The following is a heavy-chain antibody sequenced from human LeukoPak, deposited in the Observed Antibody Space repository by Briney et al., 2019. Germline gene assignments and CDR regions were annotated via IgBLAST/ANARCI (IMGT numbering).Heavy chain of an antibody. Sequence: GGSLRLSCAASGFTFDDYGMSWVRQAPGKGLEWVSGIRWNGDSTGYADSVKGRFTISRDNAKNTLYLQMNSLRAEDTAVYYCARRIGYCSSTSCQGANWFDPWGQGTLVTVSS. J-gene: IGHJ5*02. CDR1: GFTFDDYG. CDR2: IRWNGDST. V-gene: IGHV3-20*04. D-gene: IGHD2-2*01. CDR3: ARRIGYCSSTSCQGANWFDP.